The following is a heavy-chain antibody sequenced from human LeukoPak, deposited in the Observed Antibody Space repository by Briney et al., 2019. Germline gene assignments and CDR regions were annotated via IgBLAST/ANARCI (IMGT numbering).Heavy chain of an antibody. V-gene: IGHV4-59*08. D-gene: IGHD3-22*01. J-gene: IGHJ4*02. CDR3: ANLWGGYYYDSSGYSDY. Sequence: PSETLSLTCTVSGGSISSYYWGWIRQPPGKGLEWIGYIYYSGSTNYNPSLKSRVTISVDTSKNQFSLKLSSVTAADTAVYYCANLWGGYYYDSSGYSDYWGQGTPVTVSS. CDR1: GGSISSYY. CDR2: IYYSGST.